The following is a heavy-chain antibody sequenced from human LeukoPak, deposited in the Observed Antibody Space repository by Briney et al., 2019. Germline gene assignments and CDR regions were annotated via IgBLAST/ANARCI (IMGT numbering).Heavy chain of an antibody. CDR3: ARHSGSYSGFDY. J-gene: IGHJ4*02. CDR1: GYSISSGYY. D-gene: IGHD1-26*01. V-gene: IGHV4-38-2*01. CDR2: IYHSGST. Sequence: KSSETLSLTCAVSGYSISSGYYWGWIRQPPGKGLEWIGSIYHSGSTYYNPSLKSRVTISVDTSKNQFSLKLSSVTAADTAVYYCARHSGSYSGFDYWGQGTLVTVSS.